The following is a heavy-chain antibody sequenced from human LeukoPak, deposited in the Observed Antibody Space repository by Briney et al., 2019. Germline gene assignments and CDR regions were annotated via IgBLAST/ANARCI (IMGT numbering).Heavy chain of an antibody. Sequence: GGSLRLSCAASGFTFSSYATHWVRQAPGKGLEWVAVISYDGSNKYYADSVKGRFTISRDNSKNTLYLQMNSLRAEDTAVYYCARAAAGLYYFDYWGQGTLVTVSS. CDR3: ARAAAGLYYFDY. CDR1: GFTFSSYA. V-gene: IGHV3-30*04. CDR2: ISYDGSNK. D-gene: IGHD6-13*01. J-gene: IGHJ4*02.